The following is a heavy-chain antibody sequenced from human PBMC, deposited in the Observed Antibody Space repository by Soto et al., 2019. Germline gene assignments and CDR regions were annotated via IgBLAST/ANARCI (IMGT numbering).Heavy chain of an antibody. CDR3: ARGRLRFLEWLPLDY. CDR2: ISYDGSNK. Sequence: GGSLRLSCAASGFTFSSYAMHWVRQAPGKGLEWVAVISYDGSNKYYADSVKGRFTISRDNSKNTLYLQMNSLRAEDTAVYYCARGRLRFLEWLPLDYWGQGTLVTASS. CDR1: GFTFSSYA. J-gene: IGHJ4*02. D-gene: IGHD3-3*01. V-gene: IGHV3-30-3*01.